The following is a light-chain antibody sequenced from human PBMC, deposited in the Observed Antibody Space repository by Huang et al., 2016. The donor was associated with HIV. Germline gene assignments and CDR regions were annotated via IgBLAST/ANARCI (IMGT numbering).Light chain of an antibody. CDR3: HQYNNWLLS. J-gene: IGKJ4*01. CDR1: RSVSTN. Sequence: EIVMTQSPATLSVSPGQRVTLSCRANRSVSTNLAWYHKRHGQAPRLLIFGSSTRAPGIPARFSGSRSGTDFSLTISSLQSEDFALYYCHQYNNWLLSFGGGTRV. CDR2: GSS. V-gene: IGKV3-15*01.